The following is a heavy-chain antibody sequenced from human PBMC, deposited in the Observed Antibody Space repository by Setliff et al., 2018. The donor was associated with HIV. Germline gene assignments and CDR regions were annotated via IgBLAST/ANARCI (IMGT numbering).Heavy chain of an antibody. V-gene: IGHV4-38-2*02. CDR3: ARPLTPSYNFWGDAFGF. Sequence: SETLSLTCTVSGYSISSGYYWGWIRQSPGKGLKWIATIYHTGSTYYNPSLKSRVTISVDTSKNQFSLKLTSVTAADTAVYYCARPLTPSYNFWGDAFGFWGQGTMVTVSS. CDR1: GYSISSGYY. CDR2: IYHTGST. D-gene: IGHD3-3*01. J-gene: IGHJ3*01.